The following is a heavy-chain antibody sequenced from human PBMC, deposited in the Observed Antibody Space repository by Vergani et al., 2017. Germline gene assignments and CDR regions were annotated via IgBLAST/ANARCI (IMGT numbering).Heavy chain of an antibody. D-gene: IGHD3-16*01. J-gene: IGHJ5*02. Sequence: QVQLQESGPGLVKPSETLSLTCSVSGGSMSGYYWSWIRQPPGKELEWIGSIYYSENKFYNPSLESRVTLSIDTTKNQFSLKLKSVTAADTAVYYCARCFRDEGMIYGGTVENWFDPWGQGTLVTVSS. CDR3: ARCFRDEGMIYGGTVENWFDP. CDR2: IYYSENK. V-gene: IGHV4-59*04. CDR1: GGSMSGYY.